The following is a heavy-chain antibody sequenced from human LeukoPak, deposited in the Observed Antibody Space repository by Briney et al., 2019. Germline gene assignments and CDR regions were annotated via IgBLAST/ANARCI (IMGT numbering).Heavy chain of an antibody. Sequence: PGGSLRLSCAASGFTFSSYWMHWVRQAPGKGLVWVSRINSDGSSTSYADSVKGRFTISRDNPKNTLYLQMNSLRAEDTAVYYCAKRSAESSGYFDYWGQGTLVTVSS. CDR1: GFTFSSYW. J-gene: IGHJ4*02. D-gene: IGHD6-19*01. CDR3: AKRSAESSGYFDY. V-gene: IGHV3-74*01. CDR2: INSDGSST.